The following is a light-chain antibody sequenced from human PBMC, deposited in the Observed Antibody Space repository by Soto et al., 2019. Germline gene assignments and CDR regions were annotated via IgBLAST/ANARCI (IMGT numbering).Light chain of an antibody. V-gene: IGLV2-14*01. CDR3: SSYTRSPTPPFV. CDR1: GSDVGAYDF. Sequence: QSALTQPASVSGSPGQSITISCTGTGSDVGAYDFVSWYQQHAGKAPKLMIFEVSNRPSGVSHRFSGSKSGDTASLTISGLQAEDEADYYCSSYTRSPTPPFVFGTGTKLTVL. CDR2: EVS. J-gene: IGLJ1*01.